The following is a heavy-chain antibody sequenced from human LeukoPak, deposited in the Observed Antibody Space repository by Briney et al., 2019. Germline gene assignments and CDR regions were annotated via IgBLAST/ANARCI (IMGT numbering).Heavy chain of an antibody. J-gene: IGHJ6*03. CDR2: IYHSGST. CDR3: ARNSGLMRSHMDV. CDR1: GYSISSGYY. V-gene: IGHV4-38-2*02. Sequence: SETLSLTCTVSGYSISSGYYWGWIRQPPGKGLEWIGSIYHSGSTYYNPSLKSRVTISVDTSKNQFSLKLSSVTAADTAVYYCARNSGLMRSHMDVWGKGTTVTVSS. D-gene: IGHD3-16*01.